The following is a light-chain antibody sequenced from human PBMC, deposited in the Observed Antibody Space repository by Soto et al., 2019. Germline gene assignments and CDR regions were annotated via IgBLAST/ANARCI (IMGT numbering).Light chain of an antibody. Sequence: DIQMTQSPSSLSASVGDRVTITCRASQSISSYLNWYQQKPGKAPKLLIYAASSLQSGVPSRFSGSGSGTDFTLTISSLQPEDFATYYCQQSYSTPQGFTFVPGTKVDIK. CDR1: QSISSY. CDR3: QQSYSTPQGFT. CDR2: AAS. J-gene: IGKJ3*01. V-gene: IGKV1-39*01.